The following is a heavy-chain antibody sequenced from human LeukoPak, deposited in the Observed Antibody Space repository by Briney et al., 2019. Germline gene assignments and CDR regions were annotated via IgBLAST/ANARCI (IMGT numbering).Heavy chain of an antibody. CDR2: ISGDGGST. V-gene: IGHV3-43*02. Sequence: VGSLRLSCAASGFTFDDYAMHWVRQAPGKGLEWVSLISGDGGSTYYADSVKGRFTISRDNSKNSLYLQMNSLRTEDTALYYCAKDMWRFGELDYDYWGQGTLVTVSS. J-gene: IGHJ4*02. CDR1: GFTFDDYA. D-gene: IGHD3-10*01. CDR3: AKDMWRFGELDYDY.